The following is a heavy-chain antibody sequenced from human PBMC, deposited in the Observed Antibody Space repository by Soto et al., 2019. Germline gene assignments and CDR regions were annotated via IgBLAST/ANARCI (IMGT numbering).Heavy chain of an antibody. Sequence: ASVKVSCKASGSTFTGHYIHWVRQAPGQGLEWMGWINPSSGTTKYAQKFQGRVTLTRETSITTAYMELNSLKSDDTAVYYCARAGIAAAGSGEYGMDVWGQGTTVTVSS. CDR1: GSTFTGHY. V-gene: IGHV1-2*02. CDR2: INPSSGTT. J-gene: IGHJ6*02. CDR3: ARAGIAAAGSGEYGMDV. D-gene: IGHD6-13*01.